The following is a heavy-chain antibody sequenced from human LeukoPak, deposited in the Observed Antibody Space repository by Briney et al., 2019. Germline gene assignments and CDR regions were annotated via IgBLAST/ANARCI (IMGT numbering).Heavy chain of an antibody. CDR1: GGSISSYY. CDR2: IYYSGST. V-gene: IGHV4-59*08. J-gene: IGHJ6*02. Sequence: PSETLSLTCTVSGGSISSYYWSWIRQPPGKGLEWIGYIYYSGSTNYNPSLKSRVTISVDTSKNQFSLKLSSVTAADTAVYYCARLPVYDSGGYWARYYGMDVWGQGTTVTVSS. CDR3: ARLPVYDSGGYWARYYGMDV. D-gene: IGHD3-22*01.